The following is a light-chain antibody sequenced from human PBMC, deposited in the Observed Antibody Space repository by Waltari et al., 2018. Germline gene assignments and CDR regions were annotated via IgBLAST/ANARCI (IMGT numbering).Light chain of an antibody. J-gene: IGKJ4*01. V-gene: IGKV3-11*01. CDR3: QQRYDWPLT. Sequence: EIVLTQSPATLSLSPGERATLSCRASQTMSNYFAWYQQKPGQAPRVLIYDASNRAAGIPARFSGSGSGTDFTLTISSLEPEDFVVYYCQQRYDWPLTFGGGTKVEIK. CDR2: DAS. CDR1: QTMSNY.